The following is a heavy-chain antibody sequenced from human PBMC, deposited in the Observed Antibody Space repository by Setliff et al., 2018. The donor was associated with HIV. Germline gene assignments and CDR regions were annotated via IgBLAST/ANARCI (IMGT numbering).Heavy chain of an antibody. CDR3: ARTDYGGNSGGNYFDY. CDR2: IGPYNGHT. D-gene: IGHD4-17*01. Sequence: ASVKVSCKASGYTFTTYDITWVRQAPGQGLEWLGWIGPYNGHTNFAQKFRGRVTMTTDTATSTAYMEVRSLRSDDTAVYYCARTDYGGNSGGNYFDYWGQGSLVTVSS. CDR1: GYTFTTYD. V-gene: IGHV1-18*01. J-gene: IGHJ4*02.